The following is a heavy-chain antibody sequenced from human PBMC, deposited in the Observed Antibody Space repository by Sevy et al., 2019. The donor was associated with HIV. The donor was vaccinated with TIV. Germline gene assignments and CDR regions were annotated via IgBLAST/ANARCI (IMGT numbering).Heavy chain of an antibody. D-gene: IGHD5-18*01. CDR1: GDSVSSGRYF. J-gene: IGHJ4*02. CDR3: ARGSRGYSYG. V-gene: IGHV4-61*01. CDR2: ISYSGST. Sequence: SETLSITCTVSGDSVSSGRYFWSWIRQPPGKGLEWIGYISYSGSTNYNPSLKSRVTISVDTSKKQFSLKLTSVTAADTAVYFCARGSRGYSYGWGQGTLVTVSS.